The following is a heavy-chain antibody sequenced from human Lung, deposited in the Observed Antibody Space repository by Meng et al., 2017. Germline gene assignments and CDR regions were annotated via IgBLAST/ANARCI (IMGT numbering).Heavy chain of an antibody. Sequence: QVQVGGFGGGVVQPGRSLRLSCVASGFSFSTYPVHWVRQAPGKGLQWVAIIAHDGYNKDYADSVKGRFTISRDNSKNTLSLEMNDLRVEDTAVYYCTRRGNWGSAFDIWGQGTMVTVSS. J-gene: IGHJ3*02. CDR2: IAHDGYNK. D-gene: IGHD3-16*01. V-gene: IGHV3-30*04. CDR3: TRRGNWGSAFDI. CDR1: GFSFSTYP.